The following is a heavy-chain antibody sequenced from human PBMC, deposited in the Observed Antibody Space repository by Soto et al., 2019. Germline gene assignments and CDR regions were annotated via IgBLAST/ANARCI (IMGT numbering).Heavy chain of an antibody. V-gene: IGHV1-69*02. CDR1: GGNFRSQSIS. Sequence: QVQLVQSGAEVKKPGSSVKVSCKASGGNFRSQSISISWVRQAPGQGLEWMGRAIPVLGVANYAQKFQGRVTITADKFTSTVYMELSSLRSEDTAVYYCARDRDVAAAGSVATNYYYGMDVWGQGTTVTVSS. CDR2: AIPVLGVA. J-gene: IGHJ6*02. CDR3: ARDRDVAAAGSVATNYYYGMDV. D-gene: IGHD6-13*01.